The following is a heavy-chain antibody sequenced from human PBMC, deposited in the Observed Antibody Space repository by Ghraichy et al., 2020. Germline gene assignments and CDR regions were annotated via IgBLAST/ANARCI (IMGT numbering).Heavy chain of an antibody. D-gene: IGHD2-2*01. CDR1: GGSISSDY. V-gene: IGHV4-59*01. J-gene: IGHJ4*02. CDR2: IYYSGST. CDR3: ARAGWEVPAAIHFDY. Sequence: SETLSLTCTVSGGSISSDYWSWIRQRPGKGLEWIGYIYYSGSTNYNPSLKSRVTISVDTSKNQFSLKLSSVTAADTAVYYCARAGWEVPAAIHFDYWGQGPLVTVSS.